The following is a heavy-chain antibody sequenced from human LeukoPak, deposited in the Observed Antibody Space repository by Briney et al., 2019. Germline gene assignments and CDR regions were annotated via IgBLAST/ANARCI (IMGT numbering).Heavy chain of an antibody. Sequence: KSGGSLRLSCAASGFTFSSYSMNWVRQAPGKGLEWVSSISSSSSYIYYADSVKGRFTISRDNAKNSLYLQMNSLRAEDTAVYYCAREEVGATKPVDYWGQGTLVTVSS. CDR3: AREEVGATKPVDY. CDR2: ISSSSSYI. J-gene: IGHJ4*02. D-gene: IGHD1-26*01. CDR1: GFTFSSYS. V-gene: IGHV3-21*01.